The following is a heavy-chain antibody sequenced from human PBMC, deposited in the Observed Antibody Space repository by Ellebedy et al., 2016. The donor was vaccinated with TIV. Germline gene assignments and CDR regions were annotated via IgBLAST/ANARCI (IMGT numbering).Heavy chain of an antibody. J-gene: IGHJ4*02. CDR3: ARDFGGYYGY. D-gene: IGHD3-16*01. CDR1: GYTFTSYG. CDR2: INPNSGGT. V-gene: IGHV1-2*02. Sequence: ASVKVSXXASGYTFTSYGISWVRQAPGQGLEWMGWINPNSGGTNYAQKFQGRVTMTRDTSISTAYMELRSLRSDDTAVYYCARDFGGYYGYWGQGTLVTVSS.